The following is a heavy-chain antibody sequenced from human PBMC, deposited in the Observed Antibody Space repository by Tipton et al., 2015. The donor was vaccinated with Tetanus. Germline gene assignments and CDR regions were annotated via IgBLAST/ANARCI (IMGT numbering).Heavy chain of an antibody. V-gene: IGHV3-33*01. CDR3: ARDSSFGGVVVSDAFDF. J-gene: IGHJ3*01. Sequence: QLVQSGGGVIQPGRSLTLSCAASGFPLSNYGTHWVRQAPGKGLEWVAVLWYDGVNQFYADSVKGRFTISRDNSKNMVFLQMNSLRVEDTATYYCARDSSFGGVVVSDAFDFWGQGTMVTVSS. D-gene: IGHD3-16*02. CDR1: GFPLSNYG. CDR2: LWYDGVNQ.